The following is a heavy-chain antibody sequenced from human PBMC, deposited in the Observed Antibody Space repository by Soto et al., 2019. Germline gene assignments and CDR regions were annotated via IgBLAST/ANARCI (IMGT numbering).Heavy chain of an antibody. CDR2: ISSYNGDT. D-gene: IGHD2-21*02. CDR3: ARRGGNSGYYYYGMDV. V-gene: IGHV1-18*01. CDR1: GYTFTRSG. Sequence: ASVKVSCKASGYTFTRSGISWVRQAPGQGPEWMGWISSYNGDTNYAQTFQGRVTMTTDTSTSTAYMELRSLRSDDTVVYYCARRGGNSGYYYYGMDVWGQGTTVTVSS. J-gene: IGHJ6*02.